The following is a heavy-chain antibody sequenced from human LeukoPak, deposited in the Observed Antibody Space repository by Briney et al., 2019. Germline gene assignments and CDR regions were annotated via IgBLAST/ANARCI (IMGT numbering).Heavy chain of an antibody. D-gene: IGHD5-18*01. V-gene: IGHV4-59*01. CDR1: GGSISSYY. J-gene: IGHJ6*03. CDR2: IYYSGST. Sequence: SETLSLTCTVSGGSISSYYWSWIRQPPGEGLEWIGYIYYSGSTNYNPSLKSRVTISVDTSKNQFSLKLSSVTAADTAVYYCAGGYSYGSTYYYMDVWGKGTTVTISS. CDR3: AGGYSYGSTYYYMDV.